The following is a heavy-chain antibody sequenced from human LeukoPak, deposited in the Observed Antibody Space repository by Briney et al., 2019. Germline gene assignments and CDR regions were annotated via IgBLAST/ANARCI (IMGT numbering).Heavy chain of an antibody. V-gene: IGHV3-33*01. Sequence: GGSLRLSCAASGYTFSRHGIHWVRQAPGKGLEWVAVVWYDGRNRDYADSVKGRFTISKDNSNNMVFLQMDRLRAEDTAVYYSARLWGGNGYSGGSLNLWGQGTLVTVSS. CDR2: VWYDGRNR. J-gene: IGHJ5*02. CDR1: GYTFSRHG. D-gene: IGHD3-16*01. CDR3: ARLWGGNGYSGGSLNL.